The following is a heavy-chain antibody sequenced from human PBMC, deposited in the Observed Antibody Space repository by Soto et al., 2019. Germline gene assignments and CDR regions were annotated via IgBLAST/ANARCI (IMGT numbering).Heavy chain of an antibody. D-gene: IGHD3-10*01. CDR1: GDTFSFYY. CDR3: APRKGSGYRACDY. J-gene: IGHJ4*02. Sequence: QVQLVQTGAAVKRPGSSVKVSCKASGDTFSFYYINWVRQSPGLGLEWMGRVNPILSMSNYAQRFQGRVTMTADKSTRTAYMELSGVRSADSAMYYCAPRKGSGYRACDYWGQGALGTVSS. CDR2: VNPILSMS. V-gene: IGHV1-69*04.